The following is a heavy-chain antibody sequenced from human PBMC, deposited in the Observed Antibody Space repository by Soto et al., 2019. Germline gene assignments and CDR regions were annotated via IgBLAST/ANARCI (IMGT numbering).Heavy chain of an antibody. D-gene: IGHD2-2*01. Sequence: SETLSLTCTVSGGSIGYDRYYWGWIRQPPGKGLEWIGSIYYSGTSSYNPSLKRRVTMSVDTSNKQFSFRLRSVTAADTAVYYCARLHCDSPNCVPLDPWGQRTFVTVSS. CDR3: ARLHCDSPNCVPLDP. J-gene: IGHJ5*02. CDR2: IYYSGTS. V-gene: IGHV4-39*01. CDR1: GGSIGYDRYY.